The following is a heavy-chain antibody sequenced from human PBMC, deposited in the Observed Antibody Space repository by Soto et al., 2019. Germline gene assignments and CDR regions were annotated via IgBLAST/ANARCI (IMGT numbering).Heavy chain of an antibody. CDR3: ANIVTFDYRRYDVEF. CDR1: GFSLSTHTVG. Sequence: QITLKESGPTLVKPTQTLTLTCTFSGFSLSTHTVGVAWIRQPPGKALEWLALIYWYEDKRYSSSLKSRLTITQDTAKSQVVLTMSNMDPLDTSTHFCANIVTFDYRRYDVEFWGQGILVTLSS. D-gene: IGHD3-9*01. CDR2: IYWYEDK. J-gene: IGHJ4*02. V-gene: IGHV2-5*01.